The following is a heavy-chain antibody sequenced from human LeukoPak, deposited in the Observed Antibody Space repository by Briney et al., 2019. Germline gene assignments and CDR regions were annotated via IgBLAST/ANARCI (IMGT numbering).Heavy chain of an antibody. CDR1: GFTVSSNY. J-gene: IGHJ4*02. D-gene: IGHD6-13*01. CDR3: ATNTYSSSPDY. Sequence: PGGSLRLSCAASGFTVSSNYMSWVRQAPGKGLEWVSVIYSGGTTYYADSVKGRFTTSRDNSKNTLYLQMNSLRTEDTAVYYCATNTYSSSPDYWGQGTLVTVSS. CDR2: IYSGGTT. V-gene: IGHV3-53*01.